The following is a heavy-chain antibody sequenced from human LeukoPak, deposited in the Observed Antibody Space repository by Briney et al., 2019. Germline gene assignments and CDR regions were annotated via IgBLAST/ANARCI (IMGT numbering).Heavy chain of an antibody. V-gene: IGHV4-59*01. CDR1: GGSINTY. D-gene: IGHD1-26*01. CDR2: IYYSGST. Sequence: SETLSLTCTVSGGSINTYWGWIRPPPGRGREWIGHIYYSGSTKYSPSLKSRVTMSVDTSKNQFSLTLSSVTAADTAVYYCARYSGSYPHDAFDIWGQGTMVTVSS. CDR3: ARYSGSYPHDAFDI. J-gene: IGHJ3*02.